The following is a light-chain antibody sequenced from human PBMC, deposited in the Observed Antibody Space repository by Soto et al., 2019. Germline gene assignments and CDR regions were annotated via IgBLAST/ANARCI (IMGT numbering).Light chain of an antibody. CDR1: SSDVGSYNL. CDR3: CSYSGSSTYG. J-gene: IGLJ1*01. V-gene: IGLV2-23*02. Sequence: QSVLTQPASVSGSPGQSITISCTGTSSDVGSYNLVSWYQQHPGKAPKVMIYEVSKRPSGVPNRVSGSKSGNTASLTISGLQAEDEAEYDCCSYSGSSTYGFGTGTKVTVL. CDR2: EVS.